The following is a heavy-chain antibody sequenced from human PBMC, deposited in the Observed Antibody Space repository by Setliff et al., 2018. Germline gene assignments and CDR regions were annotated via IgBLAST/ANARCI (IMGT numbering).Heavy chain of an antibody. CDR3: ARGRNIAARLLDS. Sequence: SETLSLTCTVSNGSLNRNGYYWTWIRQSPEKGLEWIGEINHRGSTNYNPSLKSRVTISIDTSKDQFSLKLISMTAADTAVYYCARGRNIAARLLDSWGQGTLVTVSS. CDR1: NGSLNRNGYY. CDR2: INHRGST. J-gene: IGHJ4*02. D-gene: IGHD6-6*01. V-gene: IGHV4-34*01.